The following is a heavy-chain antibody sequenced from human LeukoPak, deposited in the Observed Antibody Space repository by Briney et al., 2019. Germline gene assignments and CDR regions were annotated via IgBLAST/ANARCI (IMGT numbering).Heavy chain of an antibody. D-gene: IGHD2-2*01. CDR2: ISYDGSNK. J-gene: IGHJ4*02. Sequence: GGSLRLSCAASGFPFSSYGMHWVRQAPGKGLEWVAVISYDGSNKYYADSVKGRFTISRDNSKNTLYLQMNSLRAEDTAVYYCAKENCSSTSCYLDGYSSSWVYWGQGTLVTASS. V-gene: IGHV3-30*18. CDR1: GFPFSSYG. CDR3: AKENCSSTSCYLDGYSSSWVY.